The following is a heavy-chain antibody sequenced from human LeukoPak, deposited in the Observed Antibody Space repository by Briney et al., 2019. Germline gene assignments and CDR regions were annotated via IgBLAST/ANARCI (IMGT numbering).Heavy chain of an antibody. CDR1: GGSISSGGYY. V-gene: IGHV4-31*11. CDR3: ARVDSSGYYYLNWFDP. J-gene: IGHJ5*02. CDR2: IYYSGST. D-gene: IGHD3-22*01. Sequence: PSETLSLTCAVSGGSISSGGYYWSWIRQHPGKGLEWIGYIYYSGSTYYNPSLKSRVTISVDTSKNQFSLKLSSVTAADTAVYYCARVDSSGYYYLNWFDPWGQGTLVTVSS.